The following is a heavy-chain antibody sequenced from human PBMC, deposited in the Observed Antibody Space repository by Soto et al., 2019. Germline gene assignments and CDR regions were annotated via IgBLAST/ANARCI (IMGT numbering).Heavy chain of an antibody. CDR1: GGSFSGYY. CDR3: AKSAPAAAGTGPFDY. D-gene: IGHD6-13*01. Sequence: PSETLSLTCAVYGGSFSGYYWTWIRQPPGTGLEWIGEINHSGSTNYNPSLKCRVTISVDNFMNTLYLQLNSLGAEDTAVYYCAKSAPAAAGTGPFDYWGQGTLVTVSS. V-gene: IGHV4-34*01. CDR2: INHSGST. J-gene: IGHJ4*02.